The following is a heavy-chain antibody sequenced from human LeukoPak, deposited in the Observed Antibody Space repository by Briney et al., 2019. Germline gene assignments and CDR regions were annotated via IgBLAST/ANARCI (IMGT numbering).Heavy chain of an antibody. D-gene: IGHD3-22*01. Sequence: AGGSLRLSCAASGFTFSSYWMNWVRQAPGKGLEWVGRIKSKTDGGTTDYAAPVKGRFTISRDDSKNTLYLQMNSLKTEDTAVYYCTTSSSGYSLDAFDIWGQGTMVTVSS. CDR2: IKSKTDGGTT. V-gene: IGHV3-15*07. CDR3: TTSSSGYSLDAFDI. CDR1: GFTFSSYW. J-gene: IGHJ3*02.